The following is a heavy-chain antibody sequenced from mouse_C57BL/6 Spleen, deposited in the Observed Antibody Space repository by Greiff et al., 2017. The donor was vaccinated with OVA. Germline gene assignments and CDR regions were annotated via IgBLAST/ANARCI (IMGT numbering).Heavy chain of an antibody. CDR2: IDPADSYT. CDR3: ARSDPNWCAY. V-gene: IGHV1-69*01. J-gene: IGHJ3*01. Sequence: QVQLQQPGAELVMPGASVKLSCKASGYTFTSYWMHWVKQRPGHGLEWIGAIDPADSYTNYNQKFKGKSTLTADKSSSTAYMQLSSLTSEDSAVDDCARSDPNWCAYWGQGTLVTVSA. CDR1: GYTFTSYW.